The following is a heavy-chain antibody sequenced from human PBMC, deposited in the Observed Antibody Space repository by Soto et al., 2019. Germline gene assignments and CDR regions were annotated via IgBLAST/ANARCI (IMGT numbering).Heavy chain of an antibody. J-gene: IGHJ6*02. D-gene: IGHD2-15*01. CDR1: GYTFTSYY. CDR3: ARTYCSGGSCYANYYYGMDV. CDR2: INPSGGST. V-gene: IGHV1-46*01. Sequence: ASVKVSCKASGYTFTSYYMHWVRQAPGQGLEWMGIINPSGGSTSYAQKFQGRVTMTRDTSTSTVYMELSSLRSEDTAVYYCARTYCSGGSCYANYYYGMDVWGQGTTVTVSS.